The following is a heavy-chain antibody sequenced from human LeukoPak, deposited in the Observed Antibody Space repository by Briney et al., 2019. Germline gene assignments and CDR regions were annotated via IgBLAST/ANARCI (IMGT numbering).Heavy chain of an antibody. CDR1: GYTFTGYH. J-gene: IGHJ4*02. Sequence: ASVKVSCKASGYTFTGYHIHWVRQAPGQGLEWMGRINPYSGDTNFAQKFQGRVTMTRDTSITTAYMDLSSLTPDDTAVYFCARDQGSLARSWYTGYWGQGTQVTVSS. CDR2: INPYSGDT. CDR3: ARDQGSLARSWYTGY. V-gene: IGHV1-2*06. D-gene: IGHD6-13*01.